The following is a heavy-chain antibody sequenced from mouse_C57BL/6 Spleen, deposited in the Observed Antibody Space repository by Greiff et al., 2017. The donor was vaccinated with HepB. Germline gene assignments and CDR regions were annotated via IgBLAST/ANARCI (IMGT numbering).Heavy chain of an antibody. CDR3: TSTVVEPHWYFDV. J-gene: IGHJ1*03. CDR2: IDPEDGAT. D-gene: IGHD1-1*01. V-gene: IGHV14-1*01. CDR1: GFNIQDYY. Sequence: VQLQQSGAELVRPGASVKLSCTASGFNIQDYYMHWVKQRPEQGLEWIGRIDPEDGATEYAPKLQGKATMTADTSANPAYLQLSSLTSEDTAVYYCTSTVVEPHWYFDVWGTGTTVTVSS.